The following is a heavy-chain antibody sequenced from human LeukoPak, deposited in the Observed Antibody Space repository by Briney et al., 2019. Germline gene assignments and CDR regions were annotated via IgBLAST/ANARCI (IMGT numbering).Heavy chain of an antibody. CDR3: ARGLPGGFDP. Sequence: ASVRVSCKASGYTFSGYYIHWVRQAPGQGLEWMGWINPNGGGTNYARKFQGRVTMTSATSITTAYMELSRLTSDDTAVYYCARGLPGGFDPWGQGTLVTVSS. J-gene: IGHJ5*02. CDR1: GYTFSGYY. D-gene: IGHD4-11*01. V-gene: IGHV1-2*02. CDR2: INPNGGGT.